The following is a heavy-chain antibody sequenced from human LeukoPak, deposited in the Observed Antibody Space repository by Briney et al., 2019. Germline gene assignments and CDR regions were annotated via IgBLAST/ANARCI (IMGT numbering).Heavy chain of an antibody. D-gene: IGHD1-26*01. CDR2: INHSGST. CDR1: GGSFSGYY. V-gene: IGHV4-34*01. Sequence: SETLSLTCAVYGGSFSGYYWSWIRQPPGKGLEWIGEINHSGSTNYNPSLKSRVTISVDTSKNQFSLKLSSVTAADTAVYYCARDIGATYYYYYYMDVWGKGTTVTVSS. J-gene: IGHJ6*03. CDR3: ARDIGATYYYYYYMDV.